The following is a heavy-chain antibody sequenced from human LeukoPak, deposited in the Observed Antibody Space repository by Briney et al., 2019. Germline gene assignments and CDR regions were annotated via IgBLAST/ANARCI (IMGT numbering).Heavy chain of an antibody. CDR1: GFTFNNAW. D-gene: IGHD1-1*01. CDR2: INNDGSSA. V-gene: IGHV3-74*01. CDR3: ARRGTGHGMDV. J-gene: IGHJ6*02. Sequence: GGSLRLSCVASGFTFNNAWMNWVRQVPGKGLVWVSRINNDGSSASYVDSVKGRFTISRDNAKNTLFLQMNSLRAEDTAVYYCARRGTGHGMDVWGQGTTVIVSS.